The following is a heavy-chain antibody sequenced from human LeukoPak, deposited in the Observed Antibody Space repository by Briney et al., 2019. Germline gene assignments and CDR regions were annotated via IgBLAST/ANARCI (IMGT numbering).Heavy chain of an antibody. J-gene: IGHJ5*02. V-gene: IGHV1-46*01. CDR3: ARVMGAGYYGSGSYHNWFDP. CDR2: INPSGGST. D-gene: IGHD3-10*01. Sequence: ASVKDSCKASGYTFTSYYMHWVRQAPGQGLEWMGIINPSGGSTSYAQKFQGRVTITADKSTSTAYMELSSLRSEDTAVYYCARVMGAGYYGSGSYHNWFDPWGQGTLVTVSS. CDR1: GYTFTSYY.